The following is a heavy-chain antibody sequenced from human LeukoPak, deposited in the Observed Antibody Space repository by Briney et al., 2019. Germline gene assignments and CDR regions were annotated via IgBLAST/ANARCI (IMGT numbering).Heavy chain of an antibody. V-gene: IGHV3-23*01. CDR1: GFTFSSYA. D-gene: IGHD2-21*02. CDR2: ISAGGGST. Sequence: GGSLRLSCAASGFTFSSYAMSWVRQTPEKGREWVSTISAGGGSTYYADCVKGLFSISRDNSKNTLYLQMNSLRADDTALYHCARTLRGGDWYFDYWGQGTLVTVSS. CDR3: ARTLRGGDWYFDY. J-gene: IGHJ4*02.